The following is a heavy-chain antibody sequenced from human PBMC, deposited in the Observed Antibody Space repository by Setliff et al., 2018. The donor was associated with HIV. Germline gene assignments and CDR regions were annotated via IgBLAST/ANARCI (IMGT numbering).Heavy chain of an antibody. CDR3: TKEGRGDPGLATTRLDY. CDR1: GDSLSTSSYF. V-gene: IGHV4-39*01. D-gene: IGHD3-16*01. CDR2: IYYTGFT. Sequence: SETLSLTCSVSGDSLSTSSYFWGWVRQSPGKGLEWIGNIYYTGFTYYSPSLKSRVTISVDTSKGQFSLNLTSVTDSDTAVYYCTKEGRGDPGLATTRLDYWGQGKLVTVSS. J-gene: IGHJ4*02.